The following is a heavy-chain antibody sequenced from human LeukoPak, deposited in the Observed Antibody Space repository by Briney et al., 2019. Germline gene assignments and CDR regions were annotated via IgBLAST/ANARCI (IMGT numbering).Heavy chain of an antibody. CDR3: VKVPVYTYTETDY. CDR1: GFTFSSYA. CDR2: ISSTGGST. Sequence: PGGSLRLSCSASGFTFSSYAMHWVRQAPGKGLEYVSAISSTGGSTYYADSVKGRFTISRDNSKNTLYLQMSSLRAEDTAVYYCVKVPVYTYTETDYRGQGTLVTVSS. J-gene: IGHJ4*02. D-gene: IGHD5/OR15-5a*01. V-gene: IGHV3-64D*09.